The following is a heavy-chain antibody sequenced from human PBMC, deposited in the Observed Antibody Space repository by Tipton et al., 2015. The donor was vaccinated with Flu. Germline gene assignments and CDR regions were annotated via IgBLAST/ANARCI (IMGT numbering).Heavy chain of an antibody. V-gene: IGHV4-34*01. D-gene: IGHD1-26*01. CDR1: GGSFSGYY. Sequence: LRLSCAVYGGSFSGYYWSWIRQPPGKGLEWIGSIYHSGSTYYNPSLKSRVTISVDTSKNQFSLKLSSVTAADTAVYYCARVLQWELRRGWFDPWGQGTLVTVSS. CDR3: ARVLQWELRRGWFDP. J-gene: IGHJ5*02. CDR2: IYHSGST.